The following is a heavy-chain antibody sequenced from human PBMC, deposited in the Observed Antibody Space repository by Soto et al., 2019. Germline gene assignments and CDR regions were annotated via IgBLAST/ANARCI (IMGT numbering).Heavy chain of an antibody. Sequence: QVQLQESGPGLVRPSETLSLTCTVSGGSISSYYWSWIRHPPGKGLEWIGNIYYSGNSNYSPSLKSRVTISVDMSRNQLSLKVDSVTAADSAVYYCAREGYGSGTYYYYGMDVWGQGTTVTVSS. J-gene: IGHJ6*02. CDR3: AREGYGSGTYYYYGMDV. V-gene: IGHV4-59*01. CDR2: IYYSGNS. CDR1: GGSISSYY. D-gene: IGHD3-10*01.